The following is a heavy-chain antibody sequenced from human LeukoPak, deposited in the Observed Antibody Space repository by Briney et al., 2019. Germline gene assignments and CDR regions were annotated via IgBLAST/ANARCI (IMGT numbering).Heavy chain of an antibody. Sequence: SETLSLTCNVSGGSISSYYWSWIRQPPGKGLEWIGYICYSGSTNYNPSLKSRVTISVDTSKNQFFLKLSSVTAADTAVYYCARAYCSGGSCYSSRGMFDPWGQGTLVTVSS. CDR3: ARAYCSGGSCYSSRGMFDP. CDR2: ICYSGST. V-gene: IGHV4-59*01. J-gene: IGHJ5*02. CDR1: GGSISSYY. D-gene: IGHD2-15*01.